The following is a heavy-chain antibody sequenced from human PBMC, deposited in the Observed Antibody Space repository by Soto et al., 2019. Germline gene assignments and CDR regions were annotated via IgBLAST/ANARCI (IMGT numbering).Heavy chain of an antibody. CDR1: GGSFSGYY. CDR2: IYHSGSS. V-gene: IGHV4-34*01. Sequence: SETLSLTCAVYGGSFSGYYWSWIRQPPGKGLEWIGYIYHSGSSYYNPSLKSRVTISVDRSKNQFSLKLSSVTAADTAVYYCARVPDRWGQGTLVTVSS. CDR3: ARVPDR. D-gene: IGHD2-2*01. J-gene: IGHJ5*02.